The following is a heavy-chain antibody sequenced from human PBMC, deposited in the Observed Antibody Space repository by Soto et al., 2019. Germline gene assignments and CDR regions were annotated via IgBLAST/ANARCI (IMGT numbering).Heavy chain of an antibody. J-gene: IGHJ5*02. V-gene: IGHV3-21*01. CDR1: GFTFSSYS. Sequence: PGGSLRLSCAASGFTFSSYSMNWVRQAPGKGLEWVSSISSSSSYIYYADSVKGRFTISRDNARNSLYLQMNSLRAEDTAVYYCARDVTSSNYDYLYPRGFDPWGQVTLVTFSS. D-gene: IGHD3-22*01. CDR2: ISSSSSYI. CDR3: ARDVTSSNYDYLYPRGFDP.